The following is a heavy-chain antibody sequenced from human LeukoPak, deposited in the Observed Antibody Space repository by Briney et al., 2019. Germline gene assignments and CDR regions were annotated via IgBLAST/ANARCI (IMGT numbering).Heavy chain of an antibody. V-gene: IGHV3-53*01. CDR2: IYSGGST. CDR3: AKFVRTVRRYFDL. CDR1: GFTVSSNY. J-gene: IGHJ2*01. Sequence: PGGSLRLSCAASGFTVSSNYMSWVRQAPGKGLEWVSVIYSGGSTYYADSVKGRFTISRDNSKNTLYLQMNSLRAEDTAVYYCAKFVRTVRRYFDLWGRGTLVTVSS. D-gene: IGHD3-10*02.